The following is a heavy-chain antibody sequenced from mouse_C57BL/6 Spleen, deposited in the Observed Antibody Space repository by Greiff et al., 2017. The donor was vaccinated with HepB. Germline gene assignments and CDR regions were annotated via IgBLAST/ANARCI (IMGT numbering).Heavy chain of an antibody. CDR2: IYPGDGDT. V-gene: IGHV1-80*01. CDR3: ARSGDYDVGWWYFDV. CDR1: GYAFSSYW. Sequence: QVQLQQSGAELVKPGASVKISCKASGYAFSSYWMNWVKQRPGKGLEWIGQIYPGDGDTNYNGKFKGKATLTADKSSSTAYMQLSSLTSEDSAVYFCARSGDYDVGWWYFDVWGTGTTVTVSS. D-gene: IGHD2-4*01. J-gene: IGHJ1*03.